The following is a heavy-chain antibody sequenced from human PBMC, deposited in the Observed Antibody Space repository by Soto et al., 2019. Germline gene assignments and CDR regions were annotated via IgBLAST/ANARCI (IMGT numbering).Heavy chain of an antibody. V-gene: IGHV3-23*01. J-gene: IGHJ3*02. CDR2: ISGSGGST. CDR3: AKDTITYNWNPTQDAFAI. D-gene: IGHD1-20*01. CDR1: GFTFSSYA. Sequence: GGSLRLSCSASGFTFSSYAMSWVRQAPGKGLEWVSAISGSGGSTYYADSVKGRFTISRDNSKNTLYLQMNSLRAEDTAVYYCAKDTITYNWNPTQDAFAIWGQGTMVTVSS.